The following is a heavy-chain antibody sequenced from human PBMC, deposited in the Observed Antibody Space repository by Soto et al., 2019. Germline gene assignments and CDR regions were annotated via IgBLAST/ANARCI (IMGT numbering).Heavy chain of an antibody. CDR2: ISYDESDK. CDR1: GFTFSTYA. V-gene: IGHV3-30*18. Sequence: AGGSLRLSCAASGFTFSTYAMHWVRQAPGKGLEWVAVISYDESDKLYADSVKGRFTISKDNSKNTLYLQMNSLRVEDTAVYYCVKSQFSDSGGYPIASWGQGTLVTVSS. J-gene: IGHJ4*02. D-gene: IGHD3-22*01. CDR3: VKSQFSDSGGYPIAS.